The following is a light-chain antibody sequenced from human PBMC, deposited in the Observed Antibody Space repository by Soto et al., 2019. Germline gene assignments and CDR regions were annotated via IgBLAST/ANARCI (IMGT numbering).Light chain of an antibody. V-gene: IGLV1-47*01. CDR1: ISNIGNNY. Sequence: QLVLTQPSSVSGTPGQGVTISCSGSISNIGNNYVYWFQQLPGTAPKVLSNRNDQRPSGVPDRFSGSKSGTSASLAISGLRSEDEADYYCAAWDDTVLSYVFGTGTKLTVL. J-gene: IGLJ1*01. CDR2: RND. CDR3: AAWDDTVLSYV.